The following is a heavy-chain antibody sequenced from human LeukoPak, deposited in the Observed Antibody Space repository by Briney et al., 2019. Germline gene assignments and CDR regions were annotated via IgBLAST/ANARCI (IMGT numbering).Heavy chain of an antibody. CDR1: GGSISSSNW. V-gene: IGHV4-4*02. CDR2: IYHSGST. CDR3: ARLLYYDSSGYFDY. Sequence: PSGTLSLTCAVSGGSISSSNWWSWVRQPPGKGLEWIGEIYHSGSTNYNPSLKSRVTISVDKSKNQFSLKLSSVTAADTAVYYCARLLYYDSSGYFDYWGQGTLVTVSS. D-gene: IGHD3-22*01. J-gene: IGHJ4*02.